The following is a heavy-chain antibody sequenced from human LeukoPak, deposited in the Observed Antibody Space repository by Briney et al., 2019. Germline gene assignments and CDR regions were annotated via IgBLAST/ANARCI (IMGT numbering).Heavy chain of an antibody. V-gene: IGHV4-38-2*02. Sequence: SETLSLTCTVSGYSISSGYYWGWIRQPPGKGLEWIGSIYHSGSTYYNPSLKSRVTISVDTSKNQFSLKLSSVTAADTAVYYCARVENFGSYYDYVWGSYRNGYFDYWGQGTLVTVSS. J-gene: IGHJ4*02. CDR3: ARVENFGSYYDYVWGSYRNGYFDY. CDR1: GYSISSGYY. CDR2: IYHSGST. D-gene: IGHD3-16*02.